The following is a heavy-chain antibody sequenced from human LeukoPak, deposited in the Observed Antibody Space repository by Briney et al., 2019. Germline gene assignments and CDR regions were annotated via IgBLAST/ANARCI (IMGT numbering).Heavy chain of an antibody. CDR1: GFAFSTYW. D-gene: IGHD6-6*01. CDR3: ARVRSDYSSSSPPDY. CDR2: IDNGGSTT. V-gene: IGHV3-74*01. Sequence: GGSLRLSCAASGFAFSTYWMHWVRQAPGKGLVWVSRIDNGGSTTLYADSVRGRFIISRDNAKNTLYLQMNSLRPEDTAIYYCARVRSDYSSSSPPDYWGQGTPVTVSS. J-gene: IGHJ4*02.